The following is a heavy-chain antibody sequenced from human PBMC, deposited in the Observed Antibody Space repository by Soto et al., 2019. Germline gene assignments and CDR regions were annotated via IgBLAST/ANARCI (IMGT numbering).Heavy chain of an antibody. Sequence: ASVKVSCKASGYTFTGYYMHWVRQAPGQGLEWMGWINPNSGGTNYAQKFQGWVTMTRDTSISTAYMELSRLRSDDTAVYYCARVYYYGSEPTGGAFDIWGQGTMVTVSS. J-gene: IGHJ3*02. V-gene: IGHV1-2*04. CDR2: INPNSGGT. CDR3: ARVYYYGSEPTGGAFDI. CDR1: GYTFTGYY. D-gene: IGHD3-10*01.